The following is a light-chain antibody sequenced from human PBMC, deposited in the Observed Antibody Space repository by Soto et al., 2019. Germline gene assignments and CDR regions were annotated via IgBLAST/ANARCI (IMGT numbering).Light chain of an antibody. V-gene: IGKV3-20*01. Sequence: EMVLTQSPGTLSLSPGERATLSCRASQSVSSSYLAWYQQKPGQAPRLLIYGASSRATGIPDRFSGSGSGTDFTLTISRLEPEDFAVYYCQQYGSSVLTFGGGTKVEIK. J-gene: IGKJ4*01. CDR1: QSVSSSY. CDR3: QQYGSSVLT. CDR2: GAS.